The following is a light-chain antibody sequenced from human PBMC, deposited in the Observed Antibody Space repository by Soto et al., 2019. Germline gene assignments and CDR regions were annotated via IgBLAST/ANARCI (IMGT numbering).Light chain of an antibody. CDR1: SSDVGGYNY. CDR3: NSYTSNTTPYV. V-gene: IGLV2-14*01. CDR2: DVT. Sequence: QSALTQPASVSGSPGQSITISCTGTSSDVGGYNYVSWYQQHPGKAPKLMIYDVTNRPSGVSNRFSGSKSGNTASLTISGLQAEDEADYYRNSYTSNTTPYVFGTGTKVTVL. J-gene: IGLJ1*01.